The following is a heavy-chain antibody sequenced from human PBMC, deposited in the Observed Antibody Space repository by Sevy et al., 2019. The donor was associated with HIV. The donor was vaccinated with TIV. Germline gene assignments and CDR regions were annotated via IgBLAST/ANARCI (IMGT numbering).Heavy chain of an antibody. V-gene: IGHV3-30-3*01. CDR3: ARENPPYSSSWYEGVSFDY. Sequence: GGSLRLSCAASGFTFSSYAMHWVRQAPGKGLEWVAVISYDGSNKYYADSVKGRFTICRDNSTNTLYLQMDSLRAEDTAVYYCARENPPYSSSWYEGVSFDYWGQGTLVTVSS. J-gene: IGHJ4*02. D-gene: IGHD6-13*01. CDR2: ISYDGSNK. CDR1: GFTFSSYA.